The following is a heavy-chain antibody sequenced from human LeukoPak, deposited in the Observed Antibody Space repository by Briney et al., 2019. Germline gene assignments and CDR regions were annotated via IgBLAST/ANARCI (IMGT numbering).Heavy chain of an antibody. CDR1: GGSISSGDYY. D-gene: IGHD3-10*01. J-gene: IGHJ5*02. CDR2: IYYSGST. CDR3: ARAGKPWGWFDP. V-gene: IGHV4-30-4*01. Sequence: PSQTLSLTCTVSGGSISSGDYYWSWIRQPPGKGLEWIGYIYYSGSTYYNPSLKSRVTISVDTSKNQFPLKLSSVTAADTAVYYCARAGKPWGWFDPWGQGTLVTVSS.